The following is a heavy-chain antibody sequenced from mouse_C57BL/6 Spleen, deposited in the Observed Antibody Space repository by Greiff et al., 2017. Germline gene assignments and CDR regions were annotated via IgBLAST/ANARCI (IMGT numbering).Heavy chain of an antibody. CDR1: GYTFTSYT. J-gene: IGHJ3*01. Sequence: QVQLQQSGAELARPGASVTMSCKASGYTFTSYTMHWVKQRPGQGLEWIGYINPSSGYTKYNQKFKDKATLTADTSSSTAYMQLSSLTSEDSAVYYCARDCDGAWFAYWGQGTLVTVSA. V-gene: IGHV1-4*01. CDR3: ARDCDGAWFAY. CDR2: INPSSGYT.